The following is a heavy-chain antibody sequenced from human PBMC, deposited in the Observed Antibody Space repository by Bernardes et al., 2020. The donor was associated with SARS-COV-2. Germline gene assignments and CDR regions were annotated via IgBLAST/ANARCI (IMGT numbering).Heavy chain of an antibody. CDR3: ARVSSGWKDAFDI. D-gene: IGHD6-19*01. Sequence: ASVKVSCKASGYTFTGYYMHWVRQAPGQGLEWMGWINPNSGGTNYAQKFQGRVTMTRDTSISTAYMELSRLRSDDTAVYYCARVSSGWKDAFDIWGQGTMVTVSS. CDR1: GYTFTGYY. V-gene: IGHV1-2*02. J-gene: IGHJ3*02. CDR2: INPNSGGT.